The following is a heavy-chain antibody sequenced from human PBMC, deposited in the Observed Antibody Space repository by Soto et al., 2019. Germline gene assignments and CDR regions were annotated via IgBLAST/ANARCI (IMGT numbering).Heavy chain of an antibody. CDR3: ARALGYTYGHLPIDY. Sequence: SETLSLTCTVSGGSISSYYWSWIRQPPGKGLEWIGYIYYSGSTNYNPSLKSRVTISVDTSKNQFSLKLSSVTAADTAVYYCARALGYTYGHLPIDYWGQGTLVTVSS. CDR1: GGSISSYY. V-gene: IGHV4-59*01. CDR2: IYYSGST. D-gene: IGHD6-13*01. J-gene: IGHJ4*02.